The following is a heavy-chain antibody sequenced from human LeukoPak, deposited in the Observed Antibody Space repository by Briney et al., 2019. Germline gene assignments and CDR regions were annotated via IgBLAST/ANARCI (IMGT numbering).Heavy chain of an antibody. Sequence: SVKVSCKASGGTFSSYAISWVRQAPGQGLEWMGRIIPIFGIANYAQKFQGRVTITADKSTSTAYMELRSLRSDDTAVYYCAREPYDILTGYLGSRFDPWGQGTLVTVSS. D-gene: IGHD3-9*01. J-gene: IGHJ5*02. V-gene: IGHV1-69*04. CDR2: IIPIFGIA. CDR3: AREPYDILTGYLGSRFDP. CDR1: GGTFSSYA.